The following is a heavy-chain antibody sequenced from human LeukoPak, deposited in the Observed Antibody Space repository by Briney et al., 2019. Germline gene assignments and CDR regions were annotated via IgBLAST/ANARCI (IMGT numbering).Heavy chain of an antibody. J-gene: IGHJ4*02. CDR2: IYYSGST. CDR3: ARDRGTYGADPFFDY. CDR1: GGSVSRGSYY. Sequence: SETLSLTCTVSGGSVSRGSYYWSWIRQHPGKGLEWIGYIYYSGSTSYNPSLKSRVTISLDTSKNQFSLKLNSVTAADTAVYYCARDRGTYGADPFFDYWVQGTLVTVSS. D-gene: IGHD4-17*01. V-gene: IGHV4-31*03.